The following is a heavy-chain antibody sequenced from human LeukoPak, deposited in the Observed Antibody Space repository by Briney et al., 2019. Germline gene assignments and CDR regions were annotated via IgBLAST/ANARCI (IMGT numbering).Heavy chain of an antibody. CDR2: INPNSGGT. J-gene: IGHJ4*02. CDR1: GHTFTGYY. Sequence: ASVKVSCKASGHTFTGYYMHWVRQAPGQGLEWMGWINPNSGGTNYAQKFQGRVTMTRDTSISTAYMEPSRLRSDDTAVYYCARVKGVDTAMAGEYWGQGTLVTVSS. D-gene: IGHD5-18*01. V-gene: IGHV1-2*02. CDR3: ARVKGVDTAMAGEY.